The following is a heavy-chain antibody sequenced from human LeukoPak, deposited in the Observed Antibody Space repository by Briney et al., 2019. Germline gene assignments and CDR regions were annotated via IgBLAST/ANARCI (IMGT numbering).Heavy chain of an antibody. D-gene: IGHD3-22*01. Sequence: GGSLRLSCAASGFTFSSYGMSWVRQAPGKGLEWVSAISGSGGSTYYADSVKGRFTISRDNSKNTLYLQMNSLRSEDTAVYYCAKDYGANYYDSSGYKAFDYWGQGTLVTVSS. V-gene: IGHV3-23*01. CDR1: GFTFSSYG. CDR3: AKDYGANYYDSSGYKAFDY. CDR2: ISGSGGST. J-gene: IGHJ4*02.